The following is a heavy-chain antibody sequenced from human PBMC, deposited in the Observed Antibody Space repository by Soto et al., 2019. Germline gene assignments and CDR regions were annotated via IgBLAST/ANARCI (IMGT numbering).Heavy chain of an antibody. Sequence: EMQLVESGGGLVQPGRSLRLSCAVSGFTFENFALHWVRQAPGKGLEWVSGIDCNRGTIDYADSVKGRFTLSRDSATSSLYLHLDSLRPNATAFYDWVKAPKVATHWFDPWGQATLVTVSS. D-gene: IGHD2-15*01. CDR1: GFTFENFA. CDR3: VKAPKVATHWFDP. J-gene: IGHJ5*02. CDR2: IDCNRGTI. V-gene: IGHV3-9*01.